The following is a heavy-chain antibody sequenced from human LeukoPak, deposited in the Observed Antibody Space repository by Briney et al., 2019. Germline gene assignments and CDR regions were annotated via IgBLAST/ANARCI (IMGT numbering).Heavy chain of an antibody. CDR2: INPSGGST. V-gene: IGHV1-46*01. CDR3: ARGGCSSTSCYVPDY. D-gene: IGHD2-2*01. Sequence: ASVKVSCKASGYTFTSYYMHWVRQAPGQGLEWMGIINPSGGSTSYAQKSQGRVTMTRDTSTSTVYMELSSLRSEDTAVYYCARGGCSSTSCYVPDYWGQGTLVTVSS. CDR1: GYTFTSYY. J-gene: IGHJ4*02.